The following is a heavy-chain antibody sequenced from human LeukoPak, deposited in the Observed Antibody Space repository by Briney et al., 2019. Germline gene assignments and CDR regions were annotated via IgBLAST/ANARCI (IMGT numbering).Heavy chain of an antibody. V-gene: IGHV3-7*03. Sequence: PGGSLRLSCAPSGFTFSSYWMSCVRQAPGKGLEWVANIKQDGSEKYYVDSVKGRFTISRDNAKNSLYLKMNSLRAEDTAVYYCARKAYGLDVWGKGTTVTVSS. CDR1: GFTFSSYW. J-gene: IGHJ6*04. CDR2: IKQDGSEK. CDR3: ARKAYGLDV.